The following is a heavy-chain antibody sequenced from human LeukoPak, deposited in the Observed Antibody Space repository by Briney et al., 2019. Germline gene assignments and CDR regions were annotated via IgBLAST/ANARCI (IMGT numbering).Heavy chain of an antibody. V-gene: IGHV1-69*01. CDR1: GGTFSSYV. CDR2: IIPIFGTA. J-gene: IGHJ6*03. CDR3: ARDSSWRPGVIPWMRFGELSNYYYYMDV. D-gene: IGHD3-10*01. Sequence: GSSVKVSCKASGGTFSSYVISWVRQAPGQGLEWMGGIIPIFGTANYAQKFQGRVTITADESTSTAYMELSSLRSEDTAVYYCARDSSWRPGVIPWMRFGELSNYYYYMDVWGKGTTVTVSS.